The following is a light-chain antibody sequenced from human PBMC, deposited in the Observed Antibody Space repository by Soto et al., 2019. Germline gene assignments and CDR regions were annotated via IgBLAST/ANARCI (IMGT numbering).Light chain of an antibody. V-gene: IGKV3-15*01. CDR3: QQYNNWPRT. J-gene: IGKJ1*01. CDR1: QIIRSW. Sequence: MTKSPSTLSASVGARVTITGQVRQIIRSWVGWYQQKPGQAPTLLIHGAATRATGIPARSSGSGSGTEFTLTISSLQSEDFAVYYCQQYNNWPRTFGQGTKWIS. CDR2: GAA.